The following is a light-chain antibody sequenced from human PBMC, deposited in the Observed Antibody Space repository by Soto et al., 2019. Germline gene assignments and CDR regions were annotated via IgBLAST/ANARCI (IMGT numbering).Light chain of an antibody. J-gene: IGKJ3*01. CDR3: QKYNSAPLT. CDR2: GAY. Sequence: DIQMTQSPSSLSASAGDRVTITCRASQGISNFLAWYQQKPGKVPKLLIYGAYTLQSGVPSRFSGSGSGTDFTLTISSLQPEDVATYYCQKYNSAPLTFGPGTKVDIK. V-gene: IGKV1-27*01. CDR1: QGISNF.